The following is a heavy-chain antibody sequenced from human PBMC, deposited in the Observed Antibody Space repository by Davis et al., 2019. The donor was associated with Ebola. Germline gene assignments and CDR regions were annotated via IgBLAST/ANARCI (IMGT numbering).Heavy chain of an antibody. V-gene: IGHV3-23*01. D-gene: IGHD1-14*01. Sequence: GESLKISCAASGFTFYSYAMSWVRQAPGKGLEWVSAITGSGGSTYYIGSVRGRFTISRDNPKNTLYLQLNSLRAEDTAVYYCASGTAAWFWGQGTLVTVSS. CDR3: ASGTAAWF. J-gene: IGHJ4*02. CDR2: ITGSGGST. CDR1: GFTFYSYA.